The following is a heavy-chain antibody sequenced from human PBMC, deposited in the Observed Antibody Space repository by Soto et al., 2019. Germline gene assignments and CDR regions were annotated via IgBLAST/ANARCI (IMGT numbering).Heavy chain of an antibody. J-gene: IGHJ4*02. CDR2: ISAYNRHT. D-gene: IGHD6-13*01. CDR3: ARVIAAASDFDY. V-gene: IGHV1-18*01. Sequence: QVQLVQSGAEVKNPGASVKVSCKASGYTFTSYGLSWVRQAPGQGLEWLGWISAYNRHTNFAQKLQGRVTMTTDTSPSTAYMSLRSLRSDDTAVDYCARVIAAASDFDYWGQGTLVTVSS. CDR1: GYTFTSYG.